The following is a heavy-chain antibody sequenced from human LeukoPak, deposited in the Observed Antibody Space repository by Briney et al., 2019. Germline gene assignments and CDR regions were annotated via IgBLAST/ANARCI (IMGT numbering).Heavy chain of an antibody. J-gene: IGHJ6*03. V-gene: IGHV3-7*01. CDR3: ARRFLEFGSNDYYYYMDV. CDR1: GFTFSIYW. D-gene: IGHD3-3*01. Sequence: PGGSLRLSCAASGFTFSIYWMSWVRQAPGKGLEWVANIKQDGSEKYYVDSVKGRFTISRDNAKNSLYLQMNSLRAEDTAVYYCARRFLEFGSNDYYYYMDVWGKGTTVTVSS. CDR2: IKQDGSEK.